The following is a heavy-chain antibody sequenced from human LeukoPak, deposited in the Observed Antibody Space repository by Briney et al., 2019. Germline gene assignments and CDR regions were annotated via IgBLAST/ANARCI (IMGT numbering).Heavy chain of an antibody. D-gene: IGHD3-22*01. CDR3: ARPRGGDYYDSSGYSFDY. CDR2: ISAYNGNT. CDR1: GYTFTSYG. V-gene: IGHV1-18*01. J-gene: IGHJ4*02. Sequence: ASVKVSCKASGYTFTSYGISWVRQAPGQGLEWMGWISAYNGNTNYAQKVQGRVTMTTDTSTSTAYMELRSLRSDDTAVYYCARPRGGDYYDSSGYSFDYWGQGTLVTVSS.